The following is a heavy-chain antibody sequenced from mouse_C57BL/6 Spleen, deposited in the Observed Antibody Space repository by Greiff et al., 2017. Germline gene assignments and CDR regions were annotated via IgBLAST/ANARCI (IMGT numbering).Heavy chain of an antibody. V-gene: IGHV14-4*01. Sequence: EVQLQQSGAELVRPGASVKLSCTASGFNIKDDYMHWVKQRPEQGLEWIGWIDPENGDTEYASKFQGKATITADTSSNTAYLQLSSLTSEDTAVYYCTTLLRYSAWFAYWGQGTLVTVSA. CDR1: GFNIKDDY. CDR2: IDPENGDT. J-gene: IGHJ3*01. CDR3: TTLLRYSAWFAY. D-gene: IGHD1-1*01.